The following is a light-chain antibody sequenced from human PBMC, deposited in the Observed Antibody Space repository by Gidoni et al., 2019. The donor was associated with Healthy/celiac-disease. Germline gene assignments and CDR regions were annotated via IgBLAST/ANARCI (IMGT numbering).Light chain of an antibody. V-gene: IGLV3-1*01. CDR1: KLGDKY. Sequence: SYELTQPPSVSVSPGQTASITCSGDKLGDKYACWYQQKPGQSPVLVINQDSKRPSGIPERFSGSNSGNTATLTISGTQAMDEADYYCQAWDSSTPPLWVFGTGTKVTVL. CDR3: QAWDSSTPPLWV. CDR2: QDS. J-gene: IGLJ1*01.